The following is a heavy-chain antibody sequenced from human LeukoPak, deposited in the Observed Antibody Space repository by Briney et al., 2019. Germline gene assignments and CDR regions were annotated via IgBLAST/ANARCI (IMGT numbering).Heavy chain of an antibody. CDR3: ARGPWVWGVVVAATPFDY. CDR2: IYTSGST. Sequence: PSQTLSLTCTVSGGSISSGSYYWSWIRQPAGKGLEWIGRIYTSGSTNYNPSLKSRVTISVDTSKNQFSLKLSSVTAADTAVYYCARGPWVWGVVVAATPFDYWGQGTLVTVSS. V-gene: IGHV4-61*02. D-gene: IGHD2-15*01. J-gene: IGHJ4*02. CDR1: GGSISSGSYY.